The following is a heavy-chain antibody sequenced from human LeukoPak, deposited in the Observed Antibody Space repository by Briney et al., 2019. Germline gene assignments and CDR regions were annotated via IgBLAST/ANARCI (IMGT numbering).Heavy chain of an antibody. CDR2: IYCSGST. Sequence: SETLSLTCTVSGGSIGSYYWSWIRQPPGKGLEWIGYIYCSGSTIYNPSLKSRVTISVDTSKNQFSLKLSSVTAADTAVYYCASGAYAYYYMDVWGKGTTVTISS. D-gene: IGHD3-10*01. CDR3: ASGAYAYYYMDV. V-gene: IGHV4-59*01. J-gene: IGHJ6*03. CDR1: GGSIGSYY.